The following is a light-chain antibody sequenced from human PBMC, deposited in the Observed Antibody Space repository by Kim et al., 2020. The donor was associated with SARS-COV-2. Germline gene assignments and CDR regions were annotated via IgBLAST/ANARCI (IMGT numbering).Light chain of an antibody. J-gene: IGKJ4*01. V-gene: IGKV1-12*01. CDR2: TAS. Sequence: ATVRGRVSSKCRARQAISSGLDWYQQSPGKATNLLIYTASSLQSGVPSRFSGSGSKTNFTLTNSSLQPENFATYYYQQASSFPLPFGGETKVDIK. CDR3: QQASSFPLP. CDR1: QAISSG.